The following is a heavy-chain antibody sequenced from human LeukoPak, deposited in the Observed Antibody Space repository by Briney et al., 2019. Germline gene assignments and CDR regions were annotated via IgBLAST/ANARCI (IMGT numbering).Heavy chain of an antibody. CDR3: ASSIAVAGTVWFDP. V-gene: IGHV1-18*01. CDR2: ISAYNGNT. J-gene: IGHJ5*02. D-gene: IGHD6-19*01. CDR1: GYTFTSYG. Sequence: GASVKVSCKASGYTFTSYGISWVRQAPGQGLEWMGWISAYNGNTNYARKLQGRVTMTTDTSTSTAYMELRSLRSDDTAVYYCASSIAVAGTVWFDPWGQGTLVTVSS.